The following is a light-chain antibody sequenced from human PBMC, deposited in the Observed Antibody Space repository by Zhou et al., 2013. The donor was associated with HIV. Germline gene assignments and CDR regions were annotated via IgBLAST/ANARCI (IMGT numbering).Light chain of an antibody. J-gene: IGKJ4*01. CDR3: MQSMFLPLT. CDR2: EVF. CDR1: QSLQDSDGKTY. Sequence: ETVLTQSPLILSVTRGQPASMSCKSSQSLQDSDGKTYLYWYLQRPGQPPQLLIHEVFNRFSGVPDRFSGGGSGTDFTLEISHVETEDAGVYYCMQSMFLPLTFGGGTKVEIK. V-gene: IGKV2D-29*01.